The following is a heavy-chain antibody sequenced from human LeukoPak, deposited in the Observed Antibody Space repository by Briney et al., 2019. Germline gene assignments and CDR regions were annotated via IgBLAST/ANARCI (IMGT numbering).Heavy chain of an antibody. D-gene: IGHD3-22*01. V-gene: IGHV3-7*01. CDR3: ARDFTMIVDYFDY. Sequence: GGSLRLSCAASGFTFSSYAMSWVRQAPGKGLEWVANIKQDGSEKYYVDSVKGRFTISRDNAKNSLYLQMNSLRAEDTAVYYCARDFTMIVDYFDYWGQGTLVTVSS. CDR1: GFTFSSYA. J-gene: IGHJ4*02. CDR2: IKQDGSEK.